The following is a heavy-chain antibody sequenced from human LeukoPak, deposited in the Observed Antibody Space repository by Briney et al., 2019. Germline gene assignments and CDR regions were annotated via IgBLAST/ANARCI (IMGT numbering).Heavy chain of an antibody. CDR2: IRYDGSNK. J-gene: IGHJ4*02. D-gene: IGHD3-3*01. V-gene: IGHV3-30*02. CDR1: GFTFSSYG. Sequence: GGSLRLSCAASGFTFSSYGMHWVRQAPGKGLEWVAFIRYDGSNKYYADSVQGRFTISRDNSKNTLYLQMNSLRAEDTAVYYCARDLIPGGVRFLEWLLYRYSPFDYWGQGTLVTVSS. CDR3: ARDLIPGGVRFLEWLLYRYSPFDY.